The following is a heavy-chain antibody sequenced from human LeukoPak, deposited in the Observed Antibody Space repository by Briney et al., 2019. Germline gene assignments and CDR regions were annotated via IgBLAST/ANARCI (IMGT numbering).Heavy chain of an antibody. V-gene: IGHV1-18*04. CDR2: ISAYTGNT. Sequence: GASVKVSCKTSGFTFTGYYFHWVRQAPGQGLEWMGWISAYTGNTNYAQKLQGRVTMTTDTSTSSVYMELRSLRSDDTAMYYCARAKLLLLPRDYWGQGTLVTVSS. CDR1: GFTFTGYY. D-gene: IGHD3-10*01. CDR3: ARAKLLLLPRDY. J-gene: IGHJ4*02.